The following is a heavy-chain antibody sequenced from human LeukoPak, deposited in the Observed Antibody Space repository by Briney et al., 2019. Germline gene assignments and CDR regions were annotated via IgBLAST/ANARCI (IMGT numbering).Heavy chain of an antibody. Sequence: ASVKVSCKASGGTFSSYAISWVRQAPGLGLEWIGRIIPILGIANYAQKFQGRVTITADKSTSTAYMELSSLRSEDTAVYYCARGAKGVFDYWGQGTLVTVSS. CDR2: IIPILGIA. V-gene: IGHV1-69*04. D-gene: IGHD3-16*01. CDR3: ARGAKGVFDY. J-gene: IGHJ4*02. CDR1: GGTFSSYA.